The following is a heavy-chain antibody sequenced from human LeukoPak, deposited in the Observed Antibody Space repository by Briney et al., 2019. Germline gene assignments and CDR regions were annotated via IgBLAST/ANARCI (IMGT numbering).Heavy chain of an antibody. Sequence: GGSLRLSCAVSGFTFSSYAMHWVRQAPGKGLEWVAVILYDGTMKYYAASVKGRFTISGDNSQNSLYLQRNILRAEGSAVYYCARDPRGPTGYDSSGRDSFDYWGQGTLVTVSS. D-gene: IGHD3-22*01. CDR2: ILYDGTMK. V-gene: IGHV3-30*04. CDR1: GFTFSSYA. CDR3: ARDPRGPTGYDSSGRDSFDY. J-gene: IGHJ4*02.